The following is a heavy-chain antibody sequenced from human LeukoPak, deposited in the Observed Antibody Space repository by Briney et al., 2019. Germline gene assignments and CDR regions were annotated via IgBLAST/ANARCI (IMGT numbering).Heavy chain of an antibody. J-gene: IGHJ4*02. CDR1: GGSFSGYY. CDR3: ARVVSHYYDSSGYFDY. D-gene: IGHD3-22*01. Sequence: PSETLSLTCAVYGGSFSGYYWSWIRQPPGKGLEWIGEINHSGSTNYNPSLKSRVTISVDTSKNQFSLKLSSVTAADTAVYYCARVVSHYYDSSGYFDYWGQGTLVTVSS. V-gene: IGHV4-34*01. CDR2: INHSGST.